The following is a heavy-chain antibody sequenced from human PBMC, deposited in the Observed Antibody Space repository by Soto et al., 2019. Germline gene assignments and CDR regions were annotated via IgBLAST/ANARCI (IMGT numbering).Heavy chain of an antibody. CDR1: GFTFSSYG. CDR2: IWYDGSNK. V-gene: IGHV3-33*01. Sequence: GGSLRLSCAASGFTFSSYGMHWVRQAPGKGLEWVAVIWYDGSNKDYADSVKGRFTISRDNSKNTLYLQMNSLRAEDTAVYYCARDYYYGSGITSAGYWGQGTLVTVSS. D-gene: IGHD3-10*01. J-gene: IGHJ4*02. CDR3: ARDYYYGSGITSAGY.